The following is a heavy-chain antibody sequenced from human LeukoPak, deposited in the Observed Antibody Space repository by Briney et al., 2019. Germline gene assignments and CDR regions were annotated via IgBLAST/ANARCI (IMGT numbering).Heavy chain of an antibody. CDR3: AKDPGIAAAGRGDFQH. CDR2: ISYDGSNK. Sequence: GGSLRLSCAASGFTFSGYGMHWVRQAPGKGLGWVAVISYDGSNKYYADSVKGRFTISRDNSKNTLYLQMNSLRAEDTAVYYCAKDPGIAAAGRGDFQHWGQGTLVTVSS. J-gene: IGHJ1*01. CDR1: GFTFSGYG. D-gene: IGHD6-13*01. V-gene: IGHV3-30*18.